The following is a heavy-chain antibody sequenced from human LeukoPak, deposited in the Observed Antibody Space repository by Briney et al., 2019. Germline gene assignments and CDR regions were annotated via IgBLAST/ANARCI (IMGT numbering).Heavy chain of an antibody. CDR1: GYTFTTYP. J-gene: IGHJ4*02. V-gene: IGHV7-4-1*02. CDR3: ARGPTPHPGGYSYGYGDY. Sequence: GASVKVSCKASGYTFTTYPVNWVRQAPGQGLEWMGWINTNTGNPTYAQGFTGRFVFSLDTSVSTAYLQISSLKAEDTAVYYCARGPTPHPGGYSYGYGDYWGQGTLVTVSS. D-gene: IGHD5-18*01. CDR2: INTNTGNP.